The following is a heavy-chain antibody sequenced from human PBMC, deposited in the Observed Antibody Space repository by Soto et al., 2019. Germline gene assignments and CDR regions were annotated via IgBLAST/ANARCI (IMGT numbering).Heavy chain of an antibody. CDR3: AREGQLVRGFDY. Sequence: GRLRPSCSGSGFTFSSDWMSWVRQAPGKGLEWVANIKQDGSEKYYVDSVKGRFTISRDNAKNSLYLQMNSLRAEDTAVYYCAREGQLVRGFDYWGQGTMVTV. CDR2: IKQDGSEK. J-gene: IGHJ4*02. V-gene: IGHV3-7*01. CDR1: GFTFSSDW. D-gene: IGHD6-6*01.